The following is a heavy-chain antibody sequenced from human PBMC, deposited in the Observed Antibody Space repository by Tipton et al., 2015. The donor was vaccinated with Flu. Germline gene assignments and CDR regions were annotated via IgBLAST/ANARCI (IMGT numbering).Heavy chain of an antibody. V-gene: IGHV4-59*01. J-gene: IGHJ6*02. D-gene: IGHD3-10*01. CDR2: IYYSGST. Sequence: TLSLTCTVSGGSISSYYWSWIRQPPGKGLEWIGYIYYSGSTNYNPSLKSRVTISVDTSKNQFSLKLNSVTAADTAVYYCARVPRGPYYGMDVWGQGTTVTVSS. CDR3: ARVPRGPYYGMDV. CDR1: GGSISSYY.